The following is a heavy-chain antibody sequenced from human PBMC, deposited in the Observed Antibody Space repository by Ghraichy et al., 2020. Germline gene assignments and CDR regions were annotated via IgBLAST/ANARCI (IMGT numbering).Heavy chain of an antibody. CDR3: ARWGASSWSKSTYYFDS. J-gene: IGHJ4*02. D-gene: IGHD6-13*01. CDR2: AFFSGIT. Sequence: SQTLSLTCSVSNGSIRRSYWLWSRPQTAEGLVWFGYAFFSGITNYNPSLKTRATISVDRSKNQFSLSLTSVTAADSAVYFCARWGASSWSKSTYYFDSCGQGTLFTVSS. V-gene: IGHV4-59*01. CDR1: NGSIRRSY.